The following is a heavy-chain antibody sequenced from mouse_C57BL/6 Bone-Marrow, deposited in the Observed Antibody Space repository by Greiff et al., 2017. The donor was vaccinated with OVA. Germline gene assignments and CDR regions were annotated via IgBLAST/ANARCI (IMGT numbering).Heavy chain of an antibody. J-gene: IGHJ1*03. CDR1: GYTFTSYW. CDR3: ARGIESYWYFDV. V-gene: IGHV1-59*01. CDR2: IDPSDSYT. Sequence: QVQLQQPGAELVRPGTSVKLSCKASGYTFTSYWMHWVKQRPGQGLEWIGVIDPSDSYTNYNQKFKGKATLTVDTSSSTAYMKLSSLTSEDSAVYYCARGIESYWYFDVWGTGTTVTVSS.